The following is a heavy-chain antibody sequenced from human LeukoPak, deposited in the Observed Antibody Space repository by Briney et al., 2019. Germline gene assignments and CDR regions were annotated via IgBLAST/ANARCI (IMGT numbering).Heavy chain of an antibody. D-gene: IGHD3-10*01. V-gene: IGHV3-23*01. J-gene: IGHJ4*02. CDR3: AKDSGPGSYYPTGDEY. Sequence: GGPLTLSCAASGFTFSNYAMTWVRQAPEEGLKWVSSISNSGYGTYYADSVKGRFTISRDNSKNTLYLQMNSLRAEDTAIYYCAKDSGPGSYYPTGDEYWGQGTLVTVSS. CDR2: ISNSGYGT. CDR1: GFTFSNYA.